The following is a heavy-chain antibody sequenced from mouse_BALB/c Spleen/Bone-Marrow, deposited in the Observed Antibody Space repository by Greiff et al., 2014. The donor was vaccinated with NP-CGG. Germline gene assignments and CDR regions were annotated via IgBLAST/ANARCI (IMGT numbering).Heavy chain of an antibody. J-gene: IGHJ3*01. CDR3: TREDYGNYVFPY. Sequence: LQQSGSELVRPGASVRLSCKASGYTFTSHWMHWVKQRPRQGLEWIGNIYPGSGSTNYDEKFKSRATLTVDTSSSTAYMQLSSLTSEDSAVYYCTREDYGNYVFPYWGQGTLVTVSA. CDR2: IYPGSGST. D-gene: IGHD2-1*01. V-gene: IGHV1S22*01. CDR1: GYTFTSHW.